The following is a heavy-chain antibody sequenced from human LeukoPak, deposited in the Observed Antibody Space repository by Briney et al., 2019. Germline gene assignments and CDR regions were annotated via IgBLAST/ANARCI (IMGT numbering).Heavy chain of an antibody. D-gene: IGHD6-25*01. V-gene: IGHV3-33*01. CDR3: ARDLSAAFDF. CDR2: LVYDARS. J-gene: IGHJ4*02. Sequence: GTSLRLSCAASGFPFSSYGMHWVRQAPGKGLEWVARLVYDARSDYANSVKGRFSISRDDSKNTLFLDMSDLRVEDTALYYCARDLSAAFDFWGQGVLVTVSS. CDR1: GFPFSSYG.